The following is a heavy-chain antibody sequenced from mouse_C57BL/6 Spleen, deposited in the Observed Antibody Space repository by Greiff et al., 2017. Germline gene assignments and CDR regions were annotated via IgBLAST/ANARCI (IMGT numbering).Heavy chain of an antibody. Sequence: QVQLQQSGPELVKPGASVKISCKASGYAFSSSWMNWVKQRPGKGLEWTGRIYPGDGDTNYNGKFKGKATLTADKSSSTAYMQLSSLTSEDSAVYFCARSDGYHYFDYWGQGTTLTVSS. D-gene: IGHD2-3*01. J-gene: IGHJ2*01. CDR2: IYPGDGDT. CDR1: GYAFSSSW. CDR3: ARSDGYHYFDY. V-gene: IGHV1-82*01.